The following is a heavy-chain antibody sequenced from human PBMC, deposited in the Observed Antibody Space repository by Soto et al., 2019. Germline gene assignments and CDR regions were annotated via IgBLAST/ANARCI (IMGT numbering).Heavy chain of an antibody. CDR2: IYYDGST. D-gene: IGHD2-15*01. CDR3: ATVLVAATRHNESDS. V-gene: IGHV4-39*02. CDR1: GGSISNNNYY. J-gene: IGHJ4*02. Sequence: SVTLSLTCTVSGGSISNNNYYWAWIRQPPGKGLSWIASIYYDGSTCYNSSLKSRVTISRDTSKNHFSLRLTSMTAAHTAVYYSATVLVAATRHNESDSWRQGTLVTVSS.